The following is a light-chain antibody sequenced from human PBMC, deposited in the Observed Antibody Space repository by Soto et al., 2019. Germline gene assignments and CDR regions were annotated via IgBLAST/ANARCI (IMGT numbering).Light chain of an antibody. CDR1: QSISSW. J-gene: IGKJ1*01. V-gene: IGKV1-5*01. CDR3: QHYNNWPLT. CDR2: DAS. Sequence: DIQLTQSPSTRCASVGDRVTLTCRASQSISSWLAWYQQKPGKAPKLLIYDASSLESGIPARFSGSGSGTEFTLTISSLQSEDFAVYYCQHYNNWPLTFGQGTMVDI.